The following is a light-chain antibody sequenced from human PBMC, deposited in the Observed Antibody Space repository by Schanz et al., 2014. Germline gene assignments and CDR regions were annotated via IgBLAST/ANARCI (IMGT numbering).Light chain of an antibody. V-gene: IGLV2-23*02. CDR2: DVS. J-gene: IGLJ3*02. CDR3: CSYAGSSTV. Sequence: QSALTQPASVSGSPGQSITISCTGTSSDVGSYNLVSWYQQHPGKAPKLIIYDVSKWPSGVSNRFSGSKSGNTASLTISGLQAEDEADYYCCSYAGSSTVFGGGTKLTVL. CDR1: SSDVGSYNL.